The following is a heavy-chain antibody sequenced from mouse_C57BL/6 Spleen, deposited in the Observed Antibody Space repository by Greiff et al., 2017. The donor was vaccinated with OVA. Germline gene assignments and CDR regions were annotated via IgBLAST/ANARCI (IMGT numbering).Heavy chain of an antibody. Sequence: VQLQQPGAELVRPGSSVKLSCKASGYTFTSYSMPWVKQRPIQGLEWIGNINPSGSETHYTQNFKDRSTLTIDKSSSTAYMQISRLTSEDSAVYYCARGDPLTAVGARGAMDYWGKGTSVTVSS. CDR3: ARGDPLTAVGARGAMDY. V-gene: IGHV1-52*01. CDR2: INPSGSET. CDR1: GYTFTSYS. J-gene: IGHJ4*01. D-gene: IGHD1-1*01.